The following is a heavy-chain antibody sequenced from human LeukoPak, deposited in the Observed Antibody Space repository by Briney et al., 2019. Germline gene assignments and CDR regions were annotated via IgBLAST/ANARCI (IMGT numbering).Heavy chain of an antibody. CDR3: ARGGGNYYYYMDV. CDR1: GFTFSRYS. V-gene: IGHV3-21*01. CDR2: ISSSSSYI. D-gene: IGHD2-15*01. J-gene: IGHJ6*03. Sequence: GGSLRLSCAASGFTFSRYSMICVRHAPERGLEWVSSISSSSSYIYYEDSVKGRFTISRDNAKNSLYLQMNSLRAEDTAVYYCARGGGNYYYYMDVWGKGTTVTVSS.